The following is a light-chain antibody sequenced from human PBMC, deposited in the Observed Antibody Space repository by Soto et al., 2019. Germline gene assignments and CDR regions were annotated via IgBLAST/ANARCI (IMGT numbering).Light chain of an antibody. CDR2: EVS. Sequence: QSALTQPPSASGSPGQSVTISCTGTSSDVGGYNFVSWYQHHPGKVPKLMIYEVSKRPSGVPDRFSGSKSGNTASLTVSGLQAEDDADYYCSSYAGSFTFVFGPGTKVTVL. V-gene: IGLV2-8*01. CDR1: SSDVGGYNF. J-gene: IGLJ1*01. CDR3: SSYAGSFTFV.